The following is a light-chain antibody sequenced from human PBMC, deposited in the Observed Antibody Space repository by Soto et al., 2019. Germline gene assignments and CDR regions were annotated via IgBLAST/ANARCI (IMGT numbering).Light chain of an antibody. CDR2: GAS. CDR3: QHYTTWPIT. CDR1: HSVSSR. Sequence: EIVMTKSPATLSVSPGERATLSCRASHSVSSRLDWYQHNPGQAPRLLIYGASTRATGLPARFSGSGSGTEFTLTISSLQSEDFAFYSCQHYTTWPITFGGGTKVDIK. J-gene: IGKJ4*01. V-gene: IGKV3-15*01.